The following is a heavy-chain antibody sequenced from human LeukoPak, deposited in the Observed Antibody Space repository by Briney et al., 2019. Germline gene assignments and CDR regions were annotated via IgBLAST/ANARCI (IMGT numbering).Heavy chain of an antibody. CDR3: AGEYSKDAFDI. D-gene: IGHD6-13*01. V-gene: IGHV4-59*12. CDR1: GGSISSYY. CDR2: IYYSGST. J-gene: IGHJ3*02. Sequence: QPSETLSLTCTVSGGSISSYYWSWIRQPPGKGLEWIGYIYYSGSTNYNPSLKSRVTISVDTSKNQFSLKLSSVTAADTAVYYCAGEYSKDAFDIWGQGTMVTVSS.